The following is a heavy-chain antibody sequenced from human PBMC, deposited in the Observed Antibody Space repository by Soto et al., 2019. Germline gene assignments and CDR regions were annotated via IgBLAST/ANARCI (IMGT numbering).Heavy chain of an antibody. D-gene: IGHD3-22*01. Sequence: QVQLVQSGAEVKKPGASVKVSCKASGYTFTGYYMHWVRQAPGQGLEWMGWINPNSGGTNYAQKCQSLATMTRDATISGAYMELSRLRSDHTAVYYCARATSSGYEYYFDYWGQGTLVTVSS. CDR3: ARATSSGYEYYFDY. V-gene: IGHV1-2*04. J-gene: IGHJ4*02. CDR1: GYTFTGYY. CDR2: INPNSGGT.